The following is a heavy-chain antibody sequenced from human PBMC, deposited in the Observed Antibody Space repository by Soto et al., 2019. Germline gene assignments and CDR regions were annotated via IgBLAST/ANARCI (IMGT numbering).Heavy chain of an antibody. D-gene: IGHD3-10*01. Sequence: XETLSLACTVSGDSINNYSWSWIRQPAGKGLEWIGRIYTSGTTNYNPSLKSRITMSVDTSKNQFSLKLSSVTAADTAVYYCAGYNYGSYAFDIWGQGPMVTVSS. CDR2: IYTSGTT. J-gene: IGHJ3*02. CDR3: AGYNYGSYAFDI. CDR1: GDSINNYS. V-gene: IGHV4-4*07.